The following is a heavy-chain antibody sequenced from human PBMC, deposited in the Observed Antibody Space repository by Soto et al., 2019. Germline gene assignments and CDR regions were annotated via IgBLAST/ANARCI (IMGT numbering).Heavy chain of an antibody. CDR1: GGTFSSYA. J-gene: IGHJ6*02. CDR3: AAHFHWGPYNYYYGMDV. V-gene: IGHV1-69*12. D-gene: IGHD7-27*01. CDR2: IIRMYGTA. Sequence: QVQLVQSGAEVKKPGSSVKVSCKASGGTFSSYAISWVRQAPGQGLEWMGGIIRMYGTADYAQKFAGRVTNSADESTGTAYLELSSLRSEDTAVYYCAAHFHWGPYNYYYGMDVWGQGTTVTVSS.